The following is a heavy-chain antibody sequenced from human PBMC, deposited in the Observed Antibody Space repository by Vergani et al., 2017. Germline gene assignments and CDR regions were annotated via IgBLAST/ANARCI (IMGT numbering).Heavy chain of an antibody. J-gene: IGHJ6*02. V-gene: IGHV3-11*04. CDR1: GGSISSYS. CDR2: ISSSGSTI. Sequence: QVQLQESGPGLVKPSETLSLTCTVSGGSISSYSWSWLRQAPGKGLEWVSYISSSGSTIYSADSVKGRFTISRDNAKNSLYLQMNSLRAEDTAVYYCARDTGRDDFWSGYYNYYGMDVGGQGTTVTVSS. CDR3: ARDTGRDDFWSGYYNYYGMDV. D-gene: IGHD3-3*01.